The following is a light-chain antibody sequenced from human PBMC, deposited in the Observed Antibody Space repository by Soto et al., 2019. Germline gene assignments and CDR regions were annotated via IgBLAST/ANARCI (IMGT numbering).Light chain of an antibody. CDR3: QQYGDLPWT. CDR1: QSVSSY. CDR2: GAS. Sequence: EIAMTQSPATLSVSPGERATLSCRASQSVSSYLAWYQQKPGQAPRLLIYGASSRATGIPDRFSGSGSGTDFTLTINRLEPEDFAVYYCQQYGDLPWTFGQGTKVDIK. J-gene: IGKJ1*01. V-gene: IGKV3-20*01.